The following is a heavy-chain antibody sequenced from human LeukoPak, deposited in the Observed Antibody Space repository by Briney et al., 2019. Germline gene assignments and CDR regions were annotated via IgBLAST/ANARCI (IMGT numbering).Heavy chain of an antibody. CDR1: GGSFSDHY. CDR2: INQSGSA. D-gene: IGHD3-10*01. CDR3: AKSNGYGLVDI. J-gene: IGHJ3*02. V-gene: IGHV4-34*01. Sequence: SETLSLTCAVYGGSFSDHYWIWIRQPPGKGLDWIGEINQSGSANYNPSLKSRVTISVDTSKNQFSLKMNSVTAADTAVYYCAKSNGYGLVDIWGQGTMVTVSS.